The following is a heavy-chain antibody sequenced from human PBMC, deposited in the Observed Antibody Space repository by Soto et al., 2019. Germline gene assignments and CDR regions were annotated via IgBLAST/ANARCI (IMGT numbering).Heavy chain of an antibody. D-gene: IGHD1-26*01. CDR1: GFTFSSYD. Sequence: LRLSCAASGFTFSSYDMHWVRQATGKGLEWVSAIGTAGDPYYPGSVKGRFTISRENAKNSLYLQMNSLREGHTAVYYCAREDSDGMDVWGQGTTAIFSS. CDR2: IGTAGDP. CDR3: AREDSDGMDV. J-gene: IGHJ6*02. V-gene: IGHV3-13*05.